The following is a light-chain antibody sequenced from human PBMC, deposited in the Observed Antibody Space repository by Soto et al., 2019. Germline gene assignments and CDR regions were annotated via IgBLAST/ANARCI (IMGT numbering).Light chain of an antibody. CDR3: QQYNSYSGT. Sequence: DMQMTQSRSTLSASIGDRVTITCRASQSISSWLAWYQQKPGKAPKLLIYDASSLESGVPSRFSGSGPGTEFTLTISSLQPDDFATYYCQQYNSYSGTFGQGTKV. CDR1: QSISSW. J-gene: IGKJ1*01. V-gene: IGKV1-5*01. CDR2: DAS.